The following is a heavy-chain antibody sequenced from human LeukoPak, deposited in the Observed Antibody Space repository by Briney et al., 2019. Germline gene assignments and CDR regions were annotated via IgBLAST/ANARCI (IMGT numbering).Heavy chain of an antibody. J-gene: IGHJ3*02. Sequence: SETLSLTCTVSGDSITSRSYFWGWIRQPPEKGLEWIGSIYYSGSTYYNPSLKSRVTISLDTSKNQFSLKLSSVTAADTAVYYCARSGMHFPGAFDIWGQGTMVTVSS. CDR3: ARSGMHFPGAFDI. V-gene: IGHV4-39*07. CDR1: GDSITSRSYF. CDR2: IYYSGST. D-gene: IGHD3-10*01.